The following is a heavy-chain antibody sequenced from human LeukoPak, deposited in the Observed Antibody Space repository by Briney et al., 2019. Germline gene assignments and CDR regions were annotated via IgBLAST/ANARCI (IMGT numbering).Heavy chain of an antibody. J-gene: IGHJ4*02. D-gene: IGHD3-22*01. CDR1: GGSISSYY. CDR3: ARDMGYYYDSSGYYDY. V-gene: IGHV4-4*07. Sequence: SETLSLTCTVSGGSISSYYRSWIRQPAGKGLEWIGRIYTSGSTNYNPSLKSRVTMSVDTSKNQFSLKLSSVTAADTAVYYCARDMGYYYDSSGYYDYWGQGTLVTVSS. CDR2: IYTSGST.